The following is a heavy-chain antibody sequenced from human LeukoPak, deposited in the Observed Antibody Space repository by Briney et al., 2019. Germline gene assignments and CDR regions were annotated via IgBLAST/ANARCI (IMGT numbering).Heavy chain of an antibody. Sequence: SETLSLTCTVSGGSISSYYWIWIRQPPGKGLEWIGNIYYSGSTNYNPSLKSRVTISVDTSKNQFSLKLSSVTAADTAVYYCARATTRGYYFDYWGQGTLVTVSS. CDR2: IYYSGST. CDR3: ARATTRGYYFDY. V-gene: IGHV4-59*01. D-gene: IGHD4-17*01. J-gene: IGHJ4*02. CDR1: GGSISSYY.